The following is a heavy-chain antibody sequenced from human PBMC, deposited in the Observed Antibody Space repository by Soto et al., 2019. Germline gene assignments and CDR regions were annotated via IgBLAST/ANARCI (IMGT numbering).Heavy chain of an antibody. CDR3: VRTSLVVAAATREDY. J-gene: IGHJ4*02. V-gene: IGHV3-74*01. D-gene: IGHD2-15*01. CDR1: GFTFSSYW. CDR2: INSDGSST. Sequence: EVPLLESGGGLVQPGGSLRLSCAASGFTFSSYWMHWVRQAPGKGLVWVSRINSDGSSTSYADSVKGRFTISRDNAKNTLYLQMNSLRAEDTAVYYCVRTSLVVAAATREDYWGQGTLGTVSS.